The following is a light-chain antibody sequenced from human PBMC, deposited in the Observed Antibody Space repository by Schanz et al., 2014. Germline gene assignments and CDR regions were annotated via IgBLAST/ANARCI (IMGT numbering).Light chain of an antibody. CDR2: DVS. V-gene: IGLV2-11*01. CDR1: SGDVGEYNY. Sequence: QSALTQPRSMSGSPGQSVTISCTGTSGDVGEYNYVSWFQQYPGKAPKLMIYDVSTRPLGVPGRFSGSKSGNTASLTISGLQAEDEADYYCSSYTTTTWRVFGGGTKLTVL. CDR3: SSYTTTTWRV. J-gene: IGLJ3*02.